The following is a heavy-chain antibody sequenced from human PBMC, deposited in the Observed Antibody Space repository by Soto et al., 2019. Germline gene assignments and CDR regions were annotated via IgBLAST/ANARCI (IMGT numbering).Heavy chain of an antibody. CDR3: ARDYGSGSYYTFDY. Sequence: PSAPLSLPCTVSGGSISYYYWNWIRQPAGKGLEWIGRIYSSGSTNYNPSLKSRVSMSIDTSKNQFSLKVRAVTAADTAVYYCARDYGSGSYYTFDYWGQGTQVTVSS. CDR1: GGSISYYY. CDR2: IYSSGST. D-gene: IGHD3-10*01. J-gene: IGHJ4*02. V-gene: IGHV4-4*07.